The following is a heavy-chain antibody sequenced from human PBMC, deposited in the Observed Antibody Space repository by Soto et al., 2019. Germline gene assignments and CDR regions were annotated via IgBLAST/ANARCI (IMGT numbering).Heavy chain of an antibody. CDR2: IYYSGST. Sequence: KQSQTLSLTCTVSGGSISSSSYYWGWIRQPPGKGLEWIGSIYYSGSTYYNPSLKSRVTISVDTSKNQFSLKLSSVTAADTAVYYCARHNIVVVVAAWFDPWGQGTLVTVSS. J-gene: IGHJ5*02. V-gene: IGHV4-39*01. CDR3: ARHNIVVVVAAWFDP. CDR1: GGSISSSSYY. D-gene: IGHD2-15*01.